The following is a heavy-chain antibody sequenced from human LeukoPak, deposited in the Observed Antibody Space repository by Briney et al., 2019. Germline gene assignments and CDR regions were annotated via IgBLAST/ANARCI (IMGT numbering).Heavy chain of an antibody. CDR3: ARDQAGIAAAGDYGMDV. Sequence: GGSLRLSCAASGFTFSSYSMNWVRQAPGKGLEWVSYISSSSSTIYYADSVKGRFTISRDNAKNSLYLQMNSLRAEDTAVYYCARDQAGIAAAGDYGMDVWGQGTTVTVSS. D-gene: IGHD6-13*01. J-gene: IGHJ6*02. V-gene: IGHV3-48*04. CDR1: GFTFSSYS. CDR2: ISSSSSTI.